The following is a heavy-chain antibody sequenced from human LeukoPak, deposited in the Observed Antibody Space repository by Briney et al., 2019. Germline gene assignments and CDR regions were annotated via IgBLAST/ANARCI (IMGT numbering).Heavy chain of an antibody. Sequence: GGSLRLSCAASGFTFDSYSMSWVRQAPGKGLEWVSYITSGSSTIYYPDSVKGRFTISRDNAKNSLYLQMNSLRAEDMAVYYCARPLRESGYFYFDYWGQGTLVTVSS. CDR3: ARPLRESGYFYFDY. CDR1: GFTFDSYS. J-gene: IGHJ4*02. V-gene: IGHV3-48*04. CDR2: ITSGSSTI. D-gene: IGHD3-3*01.